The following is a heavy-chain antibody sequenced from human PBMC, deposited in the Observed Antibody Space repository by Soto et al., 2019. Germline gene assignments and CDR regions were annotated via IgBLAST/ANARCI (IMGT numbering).Heavy chain of an antibody. J-gene: IGHJ4*02. D-gene: IGHD3-3*01. CDR3: AKGAKSGVVIIVFPFDY. Sequence: GGSLRLSCAAAGFTFTNYAMSWVRQAPGKGLEWVSGISGSGSTTHYGDSVKGRFTISRDNSRNTLYLQMNSLSAEDTAVYYCAKGAKSGVVIIVFPFDYWGRGTLVTVSS. V-gene: IGHV3-23*01. CDR1: GFTFTNYA. CDR2: ISGSGSTT.